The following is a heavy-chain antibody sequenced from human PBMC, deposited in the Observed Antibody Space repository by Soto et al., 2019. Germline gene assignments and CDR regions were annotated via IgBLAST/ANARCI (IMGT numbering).Heavy chain of an antibody. J-gene: IGHJ4*02. Sequence: PGGSLRLSCAASGFSFSSYGMHGARQAPGKGLEWVAVISYDGSNKYYADSVKGRFTISRDNSKNTLYLQMNSLRAEDTAVYYCAKPVGPYYYDSSGLDYWGQGTLVTVSS. V-gene: IGHV3-30*18. CDR1: GFSFSSYG. D-gene: IGHD3-22*01. CDR3: AKPVGPYYYDSSGLDY. CDR2: ISYDGSNK.